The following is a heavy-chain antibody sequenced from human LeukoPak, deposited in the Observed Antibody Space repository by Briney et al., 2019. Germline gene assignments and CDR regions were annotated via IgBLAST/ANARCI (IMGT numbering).Heavy chain of an antibody. CDR2: TYYSSKWYN. CDR1: GDSVSSNSAA. D-gene: IGHD3-16*01. J-gene: IGHJ5*02. CDR3: ASWGRWASIVPHWFDP. V-gene: IGHV6-1*01. Sequence: SHTLPLPCAISGDSVSSNSAAWHWISQSPSRVLEWLGRTYYSSKWYNDYAVSVKSRITINPDTSKNQFSLKLSSVTAADTAVYYCASWGRWASIVPHWFDPWGQGTLVTVSS.